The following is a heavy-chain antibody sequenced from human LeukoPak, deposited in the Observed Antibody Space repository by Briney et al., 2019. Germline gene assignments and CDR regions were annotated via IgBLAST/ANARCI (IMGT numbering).Heavy chain of an antibody. Sequence: PGGSLRLSCATSRFTFNDHYLGWVRQAPGKGLEWVGRTKNRANSYTTEYAASVNGRFTISRDDSENSLRLQMNSLKTEDTAIYYCVASIVSPSNYWGQGTLVTVSS. V-gene: IGHV3-72*01. D-gene: IGHD2-15*01. CDR2: TKNRANSYTT. CDR1: RFTFNDHY. CDR3: VASIVSPSNY. J-gene: IGHJ4*02.